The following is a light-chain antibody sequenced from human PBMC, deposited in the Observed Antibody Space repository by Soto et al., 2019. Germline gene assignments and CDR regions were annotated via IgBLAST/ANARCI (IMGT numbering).Light chain of an antibody. CDR2: KAS. J-gene: IGKJ1*01. Sequence: DIQMTQSPSTLSASVGDRVTITCRASQSISSWLAWYQQKPGKAPKLLIYKASSLESGVPSRFSGSGYGTEFTLTISSLQTDDFATYYCQQYNSYPWTFGQGNKVEIK. V-gene: IGKV1-5*03. CDR3: QQYNSYPWT. CDR1: QSISSW.